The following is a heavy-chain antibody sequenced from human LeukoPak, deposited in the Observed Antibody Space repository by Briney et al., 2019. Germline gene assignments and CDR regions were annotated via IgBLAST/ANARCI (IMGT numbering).Heavy chain of an antibody. CDR1: GYTFTSYG. Sequence: WASVKVSCKASGYTFTSYGISWVRQAPGQGLEWMGWISAYNGNTNYAQKLQGGVTMTTDTSTSTAYMELRSLRSDDTAVYYCASARTNYDSLDYWGQGTLVTVSS. J-gene: IGHJ4*02. CDR3: ASARTNYDSLDY. D-gene: IGHD3-22*01. V-gene: IGHV1-18*01. CDR2: ISAYNGNT.